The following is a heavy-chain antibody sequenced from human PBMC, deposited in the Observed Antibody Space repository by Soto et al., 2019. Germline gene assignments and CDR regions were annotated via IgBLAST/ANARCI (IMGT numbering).Heavy chain of an antibody. CDR3: VRATYFSDSSGYTRCLDY. J-gene: IGHJ4*02. V-gene: IGHV3-72*01. CDR2: SRDKPQGYST. D-gene: IGHD3-22*01. Sequence: GGSLRLSCEGSGFTLSDHYIDWVRQAPGKGLEWVGRSRDKPQGYSTAYAASVKGRFTTSRDESKNSAYLQMNSLKTEDTAVYYCVRATYFSDSSGYTRCLDYWGQGTLVTVSS. CDR1: GFTLSDHY.